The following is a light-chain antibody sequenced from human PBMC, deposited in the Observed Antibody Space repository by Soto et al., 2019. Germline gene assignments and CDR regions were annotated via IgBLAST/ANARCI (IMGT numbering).Light chain of an antibody. J-gene: IGKJ5*01. Sequence: INVTQSPSSLSASLGDRVTFPXRASQSISNYLNWYHQQPGXAPEXXXDAXSSLKSGVPSRFSGSGSGTHFTPTITGRQPEDCATYYWQQNFIITRTFGQGTRVDIK. CDR2: AXS. CDR3: QQNFIITRT. CDR1: QSISNY. V-gene: IGKV1-39*01.